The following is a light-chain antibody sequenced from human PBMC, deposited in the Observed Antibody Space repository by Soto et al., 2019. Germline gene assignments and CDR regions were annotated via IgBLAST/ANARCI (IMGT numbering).Light chain of an antibody. J-gene: IGKJ5*01. CDR1: QVISTS. Sequence: DIQLTQSPSFLSPSIGEIVTITCVASQVISTSLAWYQVKPGKAPKLLIYAASTLESGVPSRFSATVSGTEFTLTITSLQPEDFATYYCQQLFDSPITFGQGTRLDIK. V-gene: IGKV1-9*01. CDR3: QQLFDSPIT. CDR2: AAS.